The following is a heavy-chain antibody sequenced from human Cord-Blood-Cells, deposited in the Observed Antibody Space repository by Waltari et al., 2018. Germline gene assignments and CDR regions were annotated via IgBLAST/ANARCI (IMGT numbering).Heavy chain of an antibody. CDR1: GGTFSSYA. CDR2: ITPILGTA. CDR3: AVRSHSGSYYAFDI. Sequence: QVQLVQSGAEVKKPGSSVKVSCKASGGTFSSYAISWVRQAPGQGLEWMGGITPILGTANDAQKFQGRVTITADESTSTAYMELSSLRSEDTAVYYCAVRSHSGSYYAFDIWGQGTMVTVSS. J-gene: IGHJ3*02. V-gene: IGHV1-69*12. D-gene: IGHD1-26*01.